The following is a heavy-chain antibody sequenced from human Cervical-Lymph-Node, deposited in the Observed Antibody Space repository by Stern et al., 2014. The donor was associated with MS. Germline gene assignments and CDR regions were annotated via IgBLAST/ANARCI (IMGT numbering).Heavy chain of an antibody. CDR2: VDPKDGAT. J-gene: IGHJ5*02. V-gene: IGHV1-69-2*01. CDR3: TSRNFGP. CDR1: GYTFIDYY. Sequence: EVQLVQYGAEVKEPGATVKISCKVSGYTFIDYYLHWVRQAPGKGLEWMGLVDPKDGATKLSERFQDRFTITADTSIATAYMDLSGLRSEDTAIYYCTSRNFGPWGQGTLVTVSS.